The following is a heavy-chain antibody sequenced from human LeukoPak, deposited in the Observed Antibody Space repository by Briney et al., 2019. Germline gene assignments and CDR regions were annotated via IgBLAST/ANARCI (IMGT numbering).Heavy chain of an antibody. Sequence: GESLKISCKGSGYSFTYWIGWVRQMPGKGLEWMGIIYSGDSHTKYSPSFQGRVTISADKSISTAYLQWSSLEASDTAMYYCAGHYYDTSSGMDVWGQGTTVTVSS. D-gene: IGHD3-22*01. CDR1: GYSFTYW. J-gene: IGHJ6*02. CDR3: AGHYYDTSSGMDV. CDR2: IYSGDSHT. V-gene: IGHV5-51*01.